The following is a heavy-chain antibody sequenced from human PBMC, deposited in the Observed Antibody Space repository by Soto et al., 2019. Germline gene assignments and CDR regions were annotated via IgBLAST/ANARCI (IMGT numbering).Heavy chain of an antibody. J-gene: IGHJ4*02. CDR2: ISAYNGNT. Sequence: VASVKVSCKASGYTFTSYGISWVRQAPGQGLEWMGWISAYNGNTNYAQKLQERVTMTTDTSTSTAYMELRSLRSEDTAVYYCAAEGADYGGNSGYDYWGQGTLVTVSS. CDR3: AAEGADYGGNSGYDY. CDR1: GYTFTSYG. D-gene: IGHD4-17*01. V-gene: IGHV1-18*01.